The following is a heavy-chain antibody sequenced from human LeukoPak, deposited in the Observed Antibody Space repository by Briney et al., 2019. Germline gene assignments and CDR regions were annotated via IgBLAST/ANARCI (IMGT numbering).Heavy chain of an antibody. Sequence: ASVKVSCKASGYTFTGYYMHWVRQAPGQGLEWMGRINPNSGGTNYAQKFQGRVTMTRDTSISTAYMELSRLRSDDTAVYYCARDPGQWELGIDYWGQGTLVTVSS. CDR3: ARDPGQWELGIDY. V-gene: IGHV1-2*06. J-gene: IGHJ4*02. D-gene: IGHD1-26*01. CDR1: GYTFTGYY. CDR2: INPNSGGT.